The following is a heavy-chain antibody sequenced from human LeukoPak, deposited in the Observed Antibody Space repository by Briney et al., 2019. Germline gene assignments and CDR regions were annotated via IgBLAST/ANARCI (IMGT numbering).Heavy chain of an antibody. CDR2: IIPIFGTT. CDR1: GGTFSSYA. J-gene: IGHJ5*02. CDR3: ARDPWAGTRYTSQNWFDP. V-gene: IGHV1-69*13. D-gene: IGHD1-7*01. Sequence: ASVKVSCKASGGTFSSYAISWVRQAPGQGPEWMGGIIPIFGTTNYAQKFQGRVTITADESTSTAYMELSSLRSEDTAVYYCARDPWAGTRYTSQNWFDPWGQGTLVTVSS.